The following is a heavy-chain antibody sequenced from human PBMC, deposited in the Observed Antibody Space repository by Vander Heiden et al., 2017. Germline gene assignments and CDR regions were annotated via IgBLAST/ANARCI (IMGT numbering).Heavy chain of an antibody. J-gene: IGHJ3*02. D-gene: IGHD3-22*01. Sequence: QVQLVESGGGVVQPGRSLRLSCAASGFTFSSYGMHWVRQAPGKGLEWVAVIWYDGSNKYYADSVKGRFTISRDNSKNTLYLQMNSLRAEDTAVYYCARDKGRRIVVIRTGGDAFDIWGQGTMVTVSS. CDR2: IWYDGSNK. CDR3: ARDKGRRIVVIRTGGDAFDI. V-gene: IGHV3-33*01. CDR1: GFTFSSYG.